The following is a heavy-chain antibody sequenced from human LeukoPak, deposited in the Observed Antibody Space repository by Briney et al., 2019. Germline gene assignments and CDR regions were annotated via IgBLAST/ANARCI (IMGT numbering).Heavy chain of an antibody. J-gene: IGHJ3*02. D-gene: IGHD6-19*01. V-gene: IGHV3-48*02. CDR3: ARGQWSGGQGGPLDI. Sequence: GGSLRLSCAASGFTFSSYSMNWVRQAPGKGLEWVSHMSSSSSSIYYADSVKGRSTISRDNAKNSLILQMNSLRDEDTAVYYCARGQWSGGQGGPLDIWGQGTMVIVSS. CDR1: GFTFSSYS. CDR2: MSSSSSSI.